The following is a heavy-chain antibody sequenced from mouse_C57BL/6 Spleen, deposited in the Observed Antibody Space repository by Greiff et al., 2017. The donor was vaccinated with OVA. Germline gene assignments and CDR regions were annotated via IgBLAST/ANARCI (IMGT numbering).Heavy chain of an antibody. CDR3: ARGGIWDLLFDY. D-gene: IGHD4-1*01. J-gene: IGHJ2*01. CDR2: IDPSDSYT. Sequence: QVQLQQPGAELVMPGASVKLSCKASGYTFTSYWMHWVKQRPGQGLEWIGEIDPSDSYTNYNQKFKGKSTLTVDKSSSTAYMQLSSLTSEDSAVYYCARGGIWDLLFDYWGQGTTLTVSS. V-gene: IGHV1-69*01. CDR1: GYTFTSYW.